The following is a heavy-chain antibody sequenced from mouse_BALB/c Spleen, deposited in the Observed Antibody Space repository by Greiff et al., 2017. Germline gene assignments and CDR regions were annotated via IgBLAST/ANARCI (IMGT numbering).Heavy chain of an antibody. D-gene: IGHD2-3*01. CDR3: AREIYDGYYGAY. CDR2: SRNKANDYTT. V-gene: IGHV7-1*02. CDR1: GFTFSDFY. Sequence: EVQRVESGGGLVQPGGSLRLSCATSGFTFSDFYMEWVRQPPGKRLEWIAASRNKANDYTTEYSASVKGRFIVSRDTSQSILYLQMNALRAEDTAIYYCAREIYDGYYGAYWGQGTLVTVSA. J-gene: IGHJ3*01.